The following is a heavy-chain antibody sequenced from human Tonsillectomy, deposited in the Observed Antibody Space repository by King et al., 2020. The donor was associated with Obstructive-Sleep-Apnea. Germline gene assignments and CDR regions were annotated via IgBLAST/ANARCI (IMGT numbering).Heavy chain of an antibody. CDR1: GFTFSDYA. CDR3: ARARSGVDFWSGSYPPVGWFDP. Sequence: VQLVESGGGVVQPGRSLRLSCAASGFTFSDYAMHWVRQAPGKGLEWVAVISYDGSNKYYADSVKGRFTISRDTSKNTLYLQMNSLRAEDTAVYYCARARSGVDFWSGSYPPVGWFDPWGQEILVTVSS. J-gene: IGHJ5*02. D-gene: IGHD3-3*01. V-gene: IGHV3-30*04. CDR2: ISYDGSNK.